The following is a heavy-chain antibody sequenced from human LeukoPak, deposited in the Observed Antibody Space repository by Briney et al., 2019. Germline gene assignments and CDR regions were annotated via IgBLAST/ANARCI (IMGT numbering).Heavy chain of an antibody. CDR3: ARGYYDILTGENYYYYYMDV. CDR2: TYYSGST. Sequence: PSETLSLTCTVSGGSISSYYWSWIRQPPGKGLEWIGYTYYSGSTNYNPSLKSRVTISVDTSKNQFSLKLSSVTAADTAVYYCARGYYDILTGENYYYYYMDVWGKGTTVTVSS. D-gene: IGHD3-9*01. J-gene: IGHJ6*03. V-gene: IGHV4-59*01. CDR1: GGSISSYY.